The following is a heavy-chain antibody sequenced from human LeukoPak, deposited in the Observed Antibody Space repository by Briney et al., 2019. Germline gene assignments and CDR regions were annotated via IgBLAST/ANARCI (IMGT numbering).Heavy chain of an antibody. J-gene: IGHJ4*02. CDR3: ARETYSSGWYRGTDY. V-gene: IGHV4-34*01. Sequence: PSETLSLTCAVYGGSFSGYYWSWIRQPPGKGLEWIGEINHSGSTNYNPSLKSRVTISVDTSKNQFSLKPSSVTAADTAVYYCARETYSSGWYRGTDYWGQGTLVTVSS. D-gene: IGHD6-19*01. CDR2: INHSGST. CDR1: GGSFSGYY.